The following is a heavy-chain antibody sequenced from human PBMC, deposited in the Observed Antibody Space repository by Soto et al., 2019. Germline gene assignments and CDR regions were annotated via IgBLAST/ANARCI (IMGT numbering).Heavy chain of an antibody. V-gene: IGHV1-8*01. D-gene: IGHD3-10*01. Sequence: EASVKVSCKASGYTFTSYDINWVRQATGQGLEWMGWMNPNSGNTGYAQKFQGRVTMTRNTSISTAYMELSSLRSEDTAVYYCARESPLYYYGSGSYLDYYYYYYMDVWGKGTTVTVS. J-gene: IGHJ6*03. CDR3: ARESPLYYYGSGSYLDYYYYYYMDV. CDR2: MNPNSGNT. CDR1: GYTFTSYD.